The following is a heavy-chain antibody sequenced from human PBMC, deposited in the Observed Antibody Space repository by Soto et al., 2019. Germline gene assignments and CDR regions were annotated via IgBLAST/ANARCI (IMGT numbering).Heavy chain of an antibody. Sequence: ASVKVSCKASGFTFTSSAVQWVRQARGQRLEWIGWIVVGSGNTNYAQKFQERVTITRDMSTSTAYMELSSLRSEDTAVYYCAAGPRGADVTLEWLLQRNYYYYYGMDVWGQGTTVTVSS. CDR2: IVVGSGNT. CDR3: AAGPRGADVTLEWLLQRNYYYYYGMDV. V-gene: IGHV1-58*01. D-gene: IGHD3-3*01. CDR1: GFTFTSSA. J-gene: IGHJ6*02.